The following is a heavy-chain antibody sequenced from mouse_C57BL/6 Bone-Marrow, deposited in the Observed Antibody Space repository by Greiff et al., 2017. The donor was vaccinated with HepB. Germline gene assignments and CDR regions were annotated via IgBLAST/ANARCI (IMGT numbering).Heavy chain of an antibody. Sequence: EVKLQVSGPELVKPGASVKISCKASGYSFTDYNMNWVKQSNGKSLEWIGVINPNYGTTSYNQKFKGKATLTVDQSSSTAYMQLNSLTSEDSAVYYCARSPPGDYYGSSYYFDYWGQGTTLTVSS. CDR2: INPNYGTT. CDR3: ARSPPGDYYGSSYYFDY. CDR1: GYSFTDYN. V-gene: IGHV1-39*01. D-gene: IGHD1-1*01. J-gene: IGHJ2*01.